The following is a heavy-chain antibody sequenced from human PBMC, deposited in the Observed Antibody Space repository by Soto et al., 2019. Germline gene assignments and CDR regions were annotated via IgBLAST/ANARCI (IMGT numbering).Heavy chain of an antibody. V-gene: IGHV1-18*01. CDR2: ISAYNGNT. CDR3: EREGYVDIVVKSFRQYYDYFYYLDA. J-gene: IGHJ6*03. CDR1: GYTFTSYG. D-gene: IGHD5-12*01. Sequence: ASVKVSCKASGYTFTSYGISWVRQAPGQGLEWMGWISAYNGNTNYAQKLQGRVTMTTDTSTSTAYMELRSLRSDDTAVYYCEREGYVDIVVKSFRQYYDYFYYLDAWGKGTTVIVS.